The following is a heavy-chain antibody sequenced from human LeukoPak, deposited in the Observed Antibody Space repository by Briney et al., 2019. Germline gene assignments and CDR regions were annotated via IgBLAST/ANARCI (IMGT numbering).Heavy chain of an antibody. CDR2: INSDGSST. CDR3: ARGGSSWFYDAFDI. Sequence: GGSLRLSCAASGFTFISNWMHWVRQAPGKGLVWVSRINSDGSSTSYADSVKGRFTISRDNAKNTLYLQMNSLRAEDTAVYYCARGGSSWFYDAFDIWGQGTMVTVSS. J-gene: IGHJ3*02. CDR1: GFTFISNW. V-gene: IGHV3-74*01. D-gene: IGHD6-13*01.